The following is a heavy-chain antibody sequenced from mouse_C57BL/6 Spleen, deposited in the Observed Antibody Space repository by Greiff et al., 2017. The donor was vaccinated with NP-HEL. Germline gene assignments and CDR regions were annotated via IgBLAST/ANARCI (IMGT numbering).Heavy chain of an antibody. CDR2: IDPSDSYT. CDR1: GYTFTSYW. Sequence: VQLQQPGAELVMPGASVKLSCKASGYTFTSYWMHWVKQRPGQGLEWIGEIDPSDSYTNYNQKFKGKSTLTVDKSSSTAYMQLSSLTSEDSAVYYCARSGYDYDGGYFDYWGQGTTLTVSS. D-gene: IGHD2-4*01. CDR3: ARSGYDYDGGYFDY. J-gene: IGHJ2*01. V-gene: IGHV1-69*01.